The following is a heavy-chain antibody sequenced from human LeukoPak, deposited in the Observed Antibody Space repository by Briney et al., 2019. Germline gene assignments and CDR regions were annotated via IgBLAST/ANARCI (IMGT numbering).Heavy chain of an antibody. CDR1: GGTFSSYA. Sequence: SVKVSCKASGGTFSSYAISWVRQAPGQGLEWMGGTIPIFGTANYAQKFQGRVTITADESTSTAYMELSSLRSEDTAVYYCARVRILYNWNDYVAHALDIWGQGTMVTVSS. V-gene: IGHV1-69*13. D-gene: IGHD1-1*01. CDR3: ARVRILYNWNDYVAHALDI. CDR2: TIPIFGTA. J-gene: IGHJ3*02.